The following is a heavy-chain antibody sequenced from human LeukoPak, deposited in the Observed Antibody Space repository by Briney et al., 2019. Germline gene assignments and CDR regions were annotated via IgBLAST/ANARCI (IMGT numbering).Heavy chain of an antibody. CDR3: AKTIFGVTHAFDI. Sequence: GGSLRLSCAASGFTFNNYALSWVRQAPGKGLEWVSAVSDDGVRSYYAESVRVRFTTSRDNSKNTLYLQMDNLRPEDTAVYYCAKTIFGVTHAFDIWGQGTLVTVSS. D-gene: IGHD3-3*01. CDR1: GFTFNNYA. CDR2: VSDDGVRS. J-gene: IGHJ3*02. V-gene: IGHV3-23*01.